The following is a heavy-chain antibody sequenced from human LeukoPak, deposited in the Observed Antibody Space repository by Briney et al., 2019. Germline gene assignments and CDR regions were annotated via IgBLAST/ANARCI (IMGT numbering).Heavy chain of an antibody. V-gene: IGHV1-2*02. CDR2: INPNSGGT. Sequence: ASVKVSFKASGYTFTVYYMHWVRQAPGQGLELMGWINPNSGGTNYAQKFQGRVTMTRDTSISTAYMELSRLRYDDTAVYYCARDSTPWIQLWPPHAFDLWGQGTMLTVSS. D-gene: IGHD5-18*01. CDR1: GYTFTVYY. CDR3: ARDSTPWIQLWPPHAFDL. J-gene: IGHJ3*01.